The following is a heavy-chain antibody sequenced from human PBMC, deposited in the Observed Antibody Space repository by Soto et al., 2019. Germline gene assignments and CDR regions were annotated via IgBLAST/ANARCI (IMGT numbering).Heavy chain of an antibody. J-gene: IGHJ6*02. V-gene: IGHV5-10-1*01. Sequence: LGESLKISCKGSGYSFTNYWITWVRQMPGKGLEWLGRVDPTDSYSNYSPSFQGHVAISPDKSISTAYLQRSSLKASDTAMYYCAGEYYYATENYFPYYTYAMDVWGQGTTVTVSS. D-gene: IGHD3-10*01. CDR3: AGEYYYATENYFPYYTYAMDV. CDR1: GYSFTNYW. CDR2: VDPTDSYS.